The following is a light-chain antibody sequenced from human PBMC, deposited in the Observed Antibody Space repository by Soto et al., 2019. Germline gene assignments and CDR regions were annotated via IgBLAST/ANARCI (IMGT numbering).Light chain of an antibody. CDR3: SSYTSSSTHV. CDR2: DVS. Sequence: QSVLTQPASVSGSTGRSITISCTGASSDVGAYNFVSWYQQHPGKVPKLMIFDVSSRPSGVSDRFSGSKSGNTASLTISGLQAEDAGDYYCSSYTSSSTHVFGSGTKLTVL. CDR1: SSDVGAYNF. J-gene: IGLJ1*01. V-gene: IGLV2-14*03.